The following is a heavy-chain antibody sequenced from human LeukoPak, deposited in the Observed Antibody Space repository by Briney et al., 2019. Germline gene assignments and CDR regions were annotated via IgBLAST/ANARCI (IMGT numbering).Heavy chain of an antibody. V-gene: IGHV4-59*08. Sequence: SETLSLTCTVSGGSISNYYWSWIRQPPGKGLEWIGYIYYSGSTDYNPSLKSRVTISVDTSKNEFSLKLSSVAAADTAVYYCARQYGGYPNWFDPWGQGTLVTVSS. CDR3: ARQYGGYPNWFDP. D-gene: IGHD6-25*01. J-gene: IGHJ5*02. CDR2: IYYSGST. CDR1: GGSISNYY.